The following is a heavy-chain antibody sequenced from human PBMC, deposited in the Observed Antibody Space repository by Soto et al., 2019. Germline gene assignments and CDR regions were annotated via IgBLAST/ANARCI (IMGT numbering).Heavy chain of an antibody. CDR1: GFTVSNNY. Sequence: PGGSLRLSCAVSGFTVSNNYMSWVRQAPGKGLEWVSVIYSGGSTFYADSVKGRFIISRDDSKNTLFLQMNSLRAEDTAVYYCATAKLLLPWLFDYWGQGTLVTVSS. CDR3: ATAKLLLPWLFDY. D-gene: IGHD2-15*01. CDR2: IYSGGST. J-gene: IGHJ4*02. V-gene: IGHV3-66*01.